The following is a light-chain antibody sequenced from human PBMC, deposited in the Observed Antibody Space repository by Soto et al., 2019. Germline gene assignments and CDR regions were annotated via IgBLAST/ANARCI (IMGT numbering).Light chain of an antibody. V-gene: IGKV1-17*01. CDR3: LQHNSYPRT. CDR1: QAITND. CDR2: AAS. J-gene: IGKJ1*01. Sequence: DIQMTQSPSSLSASVGDRVTITCRASQAITNDLSWYQQKPGEPPKRLIYAASTLHSGVPSRFSVSGSGTEFNLTISSLQPEDFPTYVCLQHNSYPRTFGQGTKVEIK.